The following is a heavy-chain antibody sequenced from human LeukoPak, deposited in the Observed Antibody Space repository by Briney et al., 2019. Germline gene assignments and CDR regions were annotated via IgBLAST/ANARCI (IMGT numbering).Heavy chain of an antibody. CDR1: GGSISSSSYY. CDR3: AREDGYYDILTGYYPMGAFDI. Sequence: SETLSLTCTVSGGSISSSSYYWGWIRQPPGKGLEWIGYIYYSGSTNYNPSLKSRVTISVDTSKNQFSLKLSSVTAADTAVYYCAREDGYYDILTGYYPMGAFDIWGQGTMVTVSS. V-gene: IGHV4-61*01. CDR2: IYYSGST. D-gene: IGHD3-9*01. J-gene: IGHJ3*02.